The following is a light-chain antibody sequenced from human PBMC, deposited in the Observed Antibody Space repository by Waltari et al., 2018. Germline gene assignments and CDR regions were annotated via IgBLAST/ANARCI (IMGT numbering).Light chain of an antibody. J-gene: IGLJ1*01. Sequence: SYVLTPPPSVSVAPGATARLTCGGTNLESNSVHCYRQRPGQPPVLVNSYDTDRPSGIPDRLSGANSGNTATLTISRVEAGDEADYYCQVWDANTDPGVFGTGTEVTVL. CDR3: QVWDANTDPGV. CDR1: NLESNS. CDR2: YDT. V-gene: IGLV3-21*01.